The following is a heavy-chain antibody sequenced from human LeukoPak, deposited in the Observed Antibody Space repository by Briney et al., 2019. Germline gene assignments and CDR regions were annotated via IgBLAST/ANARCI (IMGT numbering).Heavy chain of an antibody. CDR3: ATGPALDRHYYDSSGYPGDAFDI. J-gene: IGHJ3*02. D-gene: IGHD3-22*01. CDR2: LDPEDGAT. Sequence: ASVKVSCKVSGYTLTELSMHWVRQAPGKGLEWMGGLDPEDGATIYAQKFQGRVTMTENTSTDTAYMELSRLRAEDTAVYYCATGPALDRHYYDSSGYPGDAFDIWGQGKMVTVSS. CDR1: GYTLTELS. V-gene: IGHV1-24*01.